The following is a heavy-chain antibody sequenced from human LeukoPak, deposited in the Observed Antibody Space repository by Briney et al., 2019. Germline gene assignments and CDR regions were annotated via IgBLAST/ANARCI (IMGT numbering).Heavy chain of an antibody. D-gene: IGHD2-15*01. CDR3: ARSSCSGGSCYSGADAFDI. J-gene: IGHJ3*02. V-gene: IGHV1-69*06. CDR2: IIPIFGTA. Sequence: GASVKVSCKASGGTFSSYAISWVRQAPGQGLEWMGGIIPIFGTANYAQKFQGRVTITADKSTSTAYMELSSLRSEDTAVYYCARSSCSGGSCYSGADAFDIWGQGTMVTVSS. CDR1: GGTFSSYA.